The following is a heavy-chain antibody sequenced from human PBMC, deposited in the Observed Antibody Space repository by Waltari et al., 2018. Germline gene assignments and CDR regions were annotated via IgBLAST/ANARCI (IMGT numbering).Heavy chain of an antibody. Sequence: QLQLQESGPRLVRPSETLSLICRVSRVPITSNSHSWAWLRQSPGQGLEWIGPVSYSGTTYISPSLKSRVSVSRDTSKNQVSLILGSVTAADMAVYYCATYIGASVGTAAFDVWGQGTMVTVSS. CDR1: RVPITSNSHS. D-gene: IGHD5-12*01. V-gene: IGHV4-39*01. CDR2: VSYSGTT. CDR3: ATYIGASVGTAAFDV. J-gene: IGHJ3*01.